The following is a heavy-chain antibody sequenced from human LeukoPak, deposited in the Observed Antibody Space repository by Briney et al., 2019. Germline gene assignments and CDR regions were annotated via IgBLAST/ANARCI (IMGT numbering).Heavy chain of an antibody. CDR3: AKRSVPENPSPSTFDI. CDR2: INPNSGGT. Sequence: ASVKVSCTASGYTFTGYYMHWVRQAPGQGVEWVGWINPNSGGTNYAQKFQGRVTLTRDTSTSTAYLQGCSLKASDTAIYYCAKRSVPENPSPSTFDIWGQGTMVTVSS. J-gene: IGHJ3*02. D-gene: IGHD1-1*01. CDR1: GYTFTGYY. V-gene: IGHV1-2*02.